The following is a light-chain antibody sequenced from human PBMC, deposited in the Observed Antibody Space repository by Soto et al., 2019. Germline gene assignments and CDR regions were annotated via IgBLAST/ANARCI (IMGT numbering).Light chain of an antibody. Sequence: QPPHASGAPGQSVTISCPGTSSTVGVDNYPAWSKQHPGKAPKLMIYEVSKRPSGVPDRFSGSKSGNTASLTVSGLQAEDEADYYCSSYPGSNTSDGYVFGTGTKVNVL. CDR2: EVS. J-gene: IGLJ1*01. V-gene: IGLV2-8*01. CDR1: SSTVGVDNY. CDR3: SSYPGSNTSDGYV.